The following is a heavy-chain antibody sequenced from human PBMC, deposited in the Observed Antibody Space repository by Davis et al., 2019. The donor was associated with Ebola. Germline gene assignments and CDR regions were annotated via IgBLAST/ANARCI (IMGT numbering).Heavy chain of an antibody. J-gene: IGHJ5*02. CDR2: INHSGST. CDR1: GGSFSGYY. CDR3: ARFSTVNWFDP. Sequence: SETLSLTCAVYGGSFSGYYWSWIRQPPGKGLEWNGEINHSGSTNYNPSLKSRVTISVDTSKNQFSLKLSSVTAADTAVYYCARFSTVNWFDPWGQGTLVTVSS. V-gene: IGHV4-34*01.